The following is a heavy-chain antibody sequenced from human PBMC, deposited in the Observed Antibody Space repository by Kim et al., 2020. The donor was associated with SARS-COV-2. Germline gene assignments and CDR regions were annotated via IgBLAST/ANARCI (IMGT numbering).Heavy chain of an antibody. CDR1: GGSFSGYY. CDR2: INHSGST. Sequence: SETLSLTCAVYGGSFSGYYWSWIRQPPGKGLEWIGEINHSGSTNYNPSLKSRVTISVDTSKNQFSLKLSSVTAADTAVYYCARGTTDSGWPLWGQGTLVTVSS. D-gene: IGHD6-19*01. CDR3: ARGTTDSGWPL. V-gene: IGHV4-34*01. J-gene: IGHJ4*02.